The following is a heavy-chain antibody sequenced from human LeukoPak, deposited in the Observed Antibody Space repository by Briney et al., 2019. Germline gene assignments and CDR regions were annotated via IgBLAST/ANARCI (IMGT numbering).Heavy chain of an antibody. CDR2: MKPNSGNT. J-gene: IGHJ6*02. Sequence: ASVKVSCKASGYTFTSYDINWVRQATGQGLEWMGWMKPNSGNTGYAQKFQGRVTMTRNTSISTAYMELSSLRSEDTAVYYCATASGGSSWYPSYYYYYGMDVWGQGTTVTVSS. CDR3: ATASGGSSWYPSYYYYYGMDV. CDR1: GYTFTSYD. V-gene: IGHV1-8*01. D-gene: IGHD6-13*01.